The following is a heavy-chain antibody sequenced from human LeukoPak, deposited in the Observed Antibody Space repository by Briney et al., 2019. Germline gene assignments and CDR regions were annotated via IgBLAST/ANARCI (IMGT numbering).Heavy chain of an antibody. V-gene: IGHV3-21*06. CDR3: ARGKGWPPGTFDI. J-gene: IGHJ3*02. Sequence: NPGGSLRLSCAVSGFTFSSYSMNWVHQAPGKGLEWVSATSPTGTYIYYVDSVKGRFTISRDNAENSLYLQMNSLRAEDTAVYYCARGKGWPPGTFDIWGQGTMVTVSS. CDR1: GFTFSSYS. D-gene: IGHD2-15*01. CDR2: TSPTGTYI.